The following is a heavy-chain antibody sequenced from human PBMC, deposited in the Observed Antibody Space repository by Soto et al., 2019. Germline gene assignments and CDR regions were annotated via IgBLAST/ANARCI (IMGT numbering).Heavy chain of an antibody. CDR3: AKATTNGGWFNPFDS. CDR2: LSGSGTST. V-gene: IGHV3-23*04. CDR1: GFTFSTYT. Sequence: EVQVVESGGGLVKPGGSLRLSCVFSGFTFSTYTMNWVRQAPGKGLEWVSGLSGSGTSTYYADSVKGRFTISRDNSRDTLFLQMNSLTADDTAVYYCAKATTNGGWFNPFDSWGQGALVTVSS. D-gene: IGHD6-19*01. J-gene: IGHJ4*02.